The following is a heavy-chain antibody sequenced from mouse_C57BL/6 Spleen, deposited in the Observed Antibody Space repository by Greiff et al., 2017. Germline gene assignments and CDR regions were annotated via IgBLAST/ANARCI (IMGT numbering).Heavy chain of an antibody. J-gene: IGHJ2*01. CDR3: AKSRGYYGNFFDY. Sequence: VQLQESDAELVKPGASVKISCKVSGYTFTDHTIHWMKQRPEQGLEWIGYIYPRDGSTKYNEKFKGKATLTADKSSSTAYMQLNSLTSEDSAVYFCAKSRGYYGNFFDYWGQGTTLTVSS. D-gene: IGHD2-1*01. CDR2: IYPRDGST. CDR1: GYTFTDHT. V-gene: IGHV1-78*01.